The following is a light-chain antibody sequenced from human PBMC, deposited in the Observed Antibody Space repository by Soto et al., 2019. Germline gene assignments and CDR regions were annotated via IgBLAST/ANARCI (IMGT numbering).Light chain of an antibody. CDR2: GAS. V-gene: IGKV3-15*01. CDR1: QSVSST. J-gene: IGKJ1*01. Sequence: ETVMTQSPATLSVSPGERATLSCRASQSVSSTLAWYQQRPGQAPRLLIYGASTRATGIPARFSGSGSGTEFTLTISSLQSEDFAVYYCQQYNNWPAGTFGQGTKVDIK. CDR3: QQYNNWPAGT.